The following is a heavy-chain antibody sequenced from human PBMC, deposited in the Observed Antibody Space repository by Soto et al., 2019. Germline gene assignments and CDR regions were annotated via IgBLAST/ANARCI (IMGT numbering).Heavy chain of an antibody. CDR3: ARSRFVVGVTEDYYGMDV. V-gene: IGHV1-69*12. Sequence: QVQLVQSGAEVKKPGSSVKVSCKSSGGTFSNSPISWVRQAPGQGLEWMGGVIPLFRTANYAQKFQGRVTTTADESTTTAYMELSSLRSGDTAVYYCARSRFVVGVTEDYYGMDVWGQGTTVTVAS. CDR2: VIPLFRTA. D-gene: IGHD2-15*01. CDR1: GGTFSNSP. J-gene: IGHJ6*02.